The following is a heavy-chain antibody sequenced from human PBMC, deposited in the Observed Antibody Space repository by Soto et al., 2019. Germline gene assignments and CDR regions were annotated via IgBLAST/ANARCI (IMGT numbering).Heavy chain of an antibody. CDR3: ARDFTGWPPDGVDS. CDR1: GFTFTSYA. V-gene: IGHV1-18*01. CDR2: ISAYNGNT. D-gene: IGHD3-16*01. Sequence: QVHLVQSGAEVKMPGASVKVSCKASGFTFTSYAFTWVRQAPGQGLEWMGWISAYNGNTNYARNLRGRVTMTTDSSTSTVYMELGSLTSDDTAVYFGARDFTGWPPDGVDSWGQGTLVTVSA. J-gene: IGHJ4*02.